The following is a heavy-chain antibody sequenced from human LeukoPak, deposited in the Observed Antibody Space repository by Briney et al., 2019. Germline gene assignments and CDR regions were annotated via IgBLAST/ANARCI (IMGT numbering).Heavy chain of an antibody. CDR3: ARVADSGYDFGVDY. CDR1: GGTFSSYA. Sequence: SVKVSCKPSGGTFSSYAISWVRQAPGQGREWMGGIIPIFGTANYAQKFQGRVTITADESTSTAYMELSSLRSEDTAVYYCARVADSGYDFGVDYWGQGTLVTVSS. CDR2: IIPIFGTA. J-gene: IGHJ4*02. D-gene: IGHD5-12*01. V-gene: IGHV1-69*13.